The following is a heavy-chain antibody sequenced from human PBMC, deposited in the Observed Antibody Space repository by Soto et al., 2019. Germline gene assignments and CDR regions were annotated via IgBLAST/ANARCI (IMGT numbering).Heavy chain of an antibody. CDR2: ISYDGSNK. D-gene: IGHD5-18*01. Sequence: QVQLVESGGGVVQPGRSLRLSCAASGFTFSSYGMHWVRQAPGKGLEWVAVISYDGSNKYYADSVKGRFTISRDNSKNKLYLQMNSLRAEDTAVYYCATPYSYTDYWGQGTLVTVSS. CDR1: GFTFSSYG. V-gene: IGHV3-30*03. J-gene: IGHJ4*02. CDR3: ATPYSYTDY.